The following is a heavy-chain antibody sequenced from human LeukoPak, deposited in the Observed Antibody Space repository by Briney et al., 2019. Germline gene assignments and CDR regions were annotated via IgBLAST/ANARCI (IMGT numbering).Heavy chain of an antibody. J-gene: IGHJ4*02. V-gene: IGHV4-4*07. CDR1: GGSISNYH. CDR2: IHTSGST. Sequence: SETLSLTCTVSGGSISNYHWSWIRQPAGKGLEWIGQIHTSGSTNYNPPLKSRVSMSIDTTEDQVSLTMRSVTAADTAFYYCARRDTSSGWSFDYWGQGTLVTVSS. CDR3: ARRDTSSGWSFDY. D-gene: IGHD6-19*01.